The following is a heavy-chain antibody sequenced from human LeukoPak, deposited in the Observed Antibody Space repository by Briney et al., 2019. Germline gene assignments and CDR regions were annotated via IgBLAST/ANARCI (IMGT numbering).Heavy chain of an antibody. CDR3: ARKDGDY. CDR2: IYSSGST. CDR1: GASISAFH. J-gene: IGHJ4*02. V-gene: IGHV4-4*07. Sequence: PSETLSLTCTVSGASISAFHWTWFRQPAGKGLEWIGLIYSSGSTLFNPSLKSRVAMSVDLTKNQLSLKLTAVTAADTAMYYCARKDGDYWGRGTLVTVSS.